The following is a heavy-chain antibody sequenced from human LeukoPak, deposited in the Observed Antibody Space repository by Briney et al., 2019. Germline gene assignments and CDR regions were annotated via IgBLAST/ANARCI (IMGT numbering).Heavy chain of an antibody. D-gene: IGHD3-22*01. V-gene: IGHV1-2*02. Sequence: ASVKVSCKASGYTFTGYYMHWVRQAPGQGLEWMGWINPNSGGTNYAQKFQGRVTMTRDTSISTAYMELSRLRSDDTAVYYCARDNYYDSSGYYSYYFDYWGQGTLVTVSS. J-gene: IGHJ4*02. CDR1: GYTFTGYY. CDR3: ARDNYYDSSGYYSYYFDY. CDR2: INPNSGGT.